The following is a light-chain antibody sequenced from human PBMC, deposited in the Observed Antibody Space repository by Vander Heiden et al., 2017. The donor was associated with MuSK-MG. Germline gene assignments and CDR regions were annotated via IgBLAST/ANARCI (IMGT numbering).Light chain of an antibody. CDR2: DGS. V-gene: IGKV3-11*01. J-gene: IGKJ4*01. CDR3: HQRSNWPIT. CDR1: QSVSSA. Sequence: EIVLTQSPATLSLSPGERATLSCRASQSVSSALVWYQQKAGQAPRLLIYDGSNRATGIPARFSGSGSGTDFTLTINRLEPEDFAVYYCHQRSNWPITFGRGTKVDIK.